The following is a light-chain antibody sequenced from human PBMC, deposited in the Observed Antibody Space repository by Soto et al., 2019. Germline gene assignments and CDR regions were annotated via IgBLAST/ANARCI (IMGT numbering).Light chain of an antibody. Sequence: QSALTQPPSASGSPGQSVTISCTGTSSDIGRFNFVSWYQQHPGIAPKLLIYEVTKRPSGVPDRFSGSRSGNAASLTVSGLQGEDEADYFCSSYTGSRDPYVFGTGTKVTVL. CDR1: SSDIGRFNF. V-gene: IGLV2-8*01. CDR3: SSYTGSRDPYV. CDR2: EVT. J-gene: IGLJ1*01.